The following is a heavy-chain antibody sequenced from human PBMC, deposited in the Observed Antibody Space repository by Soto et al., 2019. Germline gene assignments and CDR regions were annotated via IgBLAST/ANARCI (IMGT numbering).Heavy chain of an antibody. D-gene: IGHD2-15*01. CDR2: IIPILGIA. CDR1: GGTFSSYT. Sequence: SVKVSCKASGGTFSSYTISWVRQAPGQGLEWMGRIIPILGIANYAQKFQGRVTITADKSTSTAYMELSSLRSEDTAVYYCARGPYCSGGRCYGRPNVGWGQGTLVTVSS. CDR3: ARGPYCSGGRCYGRPNVG. V-gene: IGHV1-69*02. J-gene: IGHJ4*02.